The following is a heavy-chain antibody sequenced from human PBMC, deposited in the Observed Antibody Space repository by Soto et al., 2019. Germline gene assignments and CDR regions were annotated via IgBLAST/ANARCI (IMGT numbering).Heavy chain of an antibody. CDR1: GGPISSYY. J-gene: IGHJ5*02. V-gene: IGHV4-59*01. CDR3: ERESAGSGKNNWFDP. Sequence: SETLSLTCTVSGGPISSYYWSWVRQPPGKGLEWIGYIYYSGNAYYNPSLKSRVTMSVDTSRNQLLLQLNSVTAADTAVYYCERESAGSGKNNWFDPWGQGTLVTVSS. D-gene: IGHD3-10*01. CDR2: IYYSGNA.